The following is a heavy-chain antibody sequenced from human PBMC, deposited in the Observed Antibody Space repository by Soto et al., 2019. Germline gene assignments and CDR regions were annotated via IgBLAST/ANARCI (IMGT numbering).Heavy chain of an antibody. D-gene: IGHD3-22*01. CDR3: ASAGYYYDSSGYYYFDY. CDR1: GFTFSSYS. J-gene: IGHJ4*02. CDR2: ISSSSSTI. V-gene: IGHV3-48*01. Sequence: PRGSLRLSCAASGFTFSSYSMNWVRQAPGKGLEWVSYISSSSSTIYYADSVKSRFIISRDNAKNSLYLQMSSLGAEDTAVYYCASAGYYYDSSGYYYFDYWGQGTLVTVSS.